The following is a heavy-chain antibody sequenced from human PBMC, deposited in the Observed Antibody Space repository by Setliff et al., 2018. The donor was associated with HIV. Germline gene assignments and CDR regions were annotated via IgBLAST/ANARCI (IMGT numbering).Heavy chain of an antibody. J-gene: IGHJ4*02. CDR2: INHSGST. Sequence: SETLSLTCAVYGGSFSGYYWTWIRQPPGKGLEWIGEINHSGSTNYNPSLKGRVTISVDTSKNQFSLKLSSVTAADTAVYSCARKGAVAGPGFDSWGQGTLVTVSS. CDR1: GGSFSGYY. V-gene: IGHV4-34*01. CDR3: ARKGAVAGPGFDS. D-gene: IGHD6-19*01.